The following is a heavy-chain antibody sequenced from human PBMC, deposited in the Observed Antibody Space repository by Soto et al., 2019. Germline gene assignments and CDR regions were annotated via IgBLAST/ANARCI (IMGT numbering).Heavy chain of an antibody. CDR1: GFTFSSYG. J-gene: IGHJ4*02. CDR3: ASQFSRHYFDY. V-gene: IGHV3-33*01. CDR2: IWYDGSNK. Sequence: GGSLRLSCAASGFTFSSYGMHWVRQAPGKGLEWVAVIWYDGSNKYYADSVKGRFTISRDNSKNTLYLQMNSLRAEDTAVYYCASQFSRHYFDYWGQGTLVTVSS.